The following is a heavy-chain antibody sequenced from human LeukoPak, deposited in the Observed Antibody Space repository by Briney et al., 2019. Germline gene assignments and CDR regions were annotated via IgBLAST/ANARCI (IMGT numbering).Heavy chain of an antibody. V-gene: IGHV4-30-4*01. CDR2: TYYSGST. CDR1: GGSISSGDYY. J-gene: IGHJ6*02. D-gene: IGHD3-9*01. Sequence: SETLSLTCTVSGGSISSGDYYWSWIRQPPGKGLEWIGYTYYSGSTYYNPSLKSRVTISVDTSKNQFSLKLSSVTAADTAVYYCARDSGYYDILTAQSMDVWGQGTTVTVSS. CDR3: ARDSGYYDILTAQSMDV.